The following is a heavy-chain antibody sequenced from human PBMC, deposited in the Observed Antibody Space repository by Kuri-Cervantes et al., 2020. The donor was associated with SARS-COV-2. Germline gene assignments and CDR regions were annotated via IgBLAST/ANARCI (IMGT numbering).Heavy chain of an antibody. V-gene: IGHV4-34*01. Sequence: SQTLSLTCAVYGGSFSGYYWSWIRQPPGKGLEWIGEINHSGSTNYNPSLKSRVTISVDTSKNQFSLKLSSVTAADTAVYYCAGGRIAVVPAAKAFDPWGQGTLVTVSS. D-gene: IGHD2-2*01. CDR2: INHSGST. CDR3: AGGRIAVVPAAKAFDP. CDR1: GGSFSGYY. J-gene: IGHJ5*02.